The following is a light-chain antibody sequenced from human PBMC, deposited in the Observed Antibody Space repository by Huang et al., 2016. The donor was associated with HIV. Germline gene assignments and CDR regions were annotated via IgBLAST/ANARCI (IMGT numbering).Light chain of an antibody. CDR2: GGS. CDR3: QQYNSWPPDFT. CDR1: QSVSSN. J-gene: IGKJ3*01. V-gene: IGKV3-15*01. Sequence: EIVMTQSPATLSVSPGERATLSCRASQSVSSNLAWYQQKPGQAPRLLIYGGSTKATGIPARISGGGSGTEFTLTSGSLQSEDFAIYYCQQYNSWPPDFTFGPGTKVDIK.